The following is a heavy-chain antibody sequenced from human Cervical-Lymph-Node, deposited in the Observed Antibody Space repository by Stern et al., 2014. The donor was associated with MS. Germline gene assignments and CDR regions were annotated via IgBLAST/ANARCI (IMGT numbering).Heavy chain of an antibody. CDR1: GFTFSDYY. V-gene: IGHV3-11*01. Sequence: QVQLVESGGGLVEPGGSLRLSCAATGFTFSDYYMSWIRQAPGKGLEWVSYISSTGGTISYGDAVKGRFTVSRDNAKNSLYLQMSSLRAEDTAVYYCARRAYGDFSFDYWGQGTLLTVSS. D-gene: IGHD4-17*01. CDR2: ISSTGGTI. CDR3: ARRAYGDFSFDY. J-gene: IGHJ4*02.